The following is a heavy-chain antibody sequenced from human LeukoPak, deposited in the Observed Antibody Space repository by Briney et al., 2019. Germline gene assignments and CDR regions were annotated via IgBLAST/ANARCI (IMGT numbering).Heavy chain of an antibody. J-gene: IGHJ4*02. D-gene: IGHD1-26*01. CDR2: ISSSSSYM. CDR1: GFTFSNYS. V-gene: IGHV3-21*01. Sequence: GGSLRLSCAASGFTFSNYSMNWVRQAPGKGLEWVSSISSSSSYMYYADSVKGRFTISRDNAKNSLYLQMNSLRAEDTAVYYCARWGIVGATRFDYWGQGTLVTVSS. CDR3: ARWGIVGATRFDY.